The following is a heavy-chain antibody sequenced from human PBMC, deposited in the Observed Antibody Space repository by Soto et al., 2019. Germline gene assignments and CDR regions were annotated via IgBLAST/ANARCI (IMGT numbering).Heavy chain of an antibody. J-gene: IGHJ4*02. CDR1: GGSISSYY. V-gene: IGHV4-59*01. CDR3: ARVSGYSYGYLFDY. CDR2: IYYSGST. Sequence: SETLSLTCTVSGGSISSYYRSWIRQPPGKGLEWIGNIYYSGSTNYNPSLKSRVTISVDTSKNQFSLKLSSVTAADTAVYYCARVSGYSYGYLFDYWGQGTLVTVSS. D-gene: IGHD5-18*01.